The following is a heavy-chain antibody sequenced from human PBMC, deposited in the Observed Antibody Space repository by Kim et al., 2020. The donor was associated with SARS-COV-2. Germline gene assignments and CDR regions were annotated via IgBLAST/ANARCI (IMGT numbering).Heavy chain of an antibody. CDR3: ARGDDVDIVATMSY. J-gene: IGHJ4*02. CDR1: GGTFSSYA. D-gene: IGHD5-12*01. V-gene: IGHV1-69*04. Sequence: SVKVSCKASGGTFSSYAISWVRQAPGQGLEWMGRIIPILGIANYAQKFQGRVTITADKSTSTAYMELSSLRSEDTAVYYCARGDDVDIVATMSYWGQGTLVIVSS. CDR2: IIPILGIA.